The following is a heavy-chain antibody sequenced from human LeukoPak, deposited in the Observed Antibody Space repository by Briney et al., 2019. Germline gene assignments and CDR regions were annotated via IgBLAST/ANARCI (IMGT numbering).Heavy chain of an antibody. V-gene: IGHV4-30-4*01. CDR2: IYYSGST. Sequence: EWIGYIYYSGSTYYNPSLKSRVTISVDTSKNQFSLKLSSVTAADTAVYYCARGGSMIVLDYWGQGTLVTVSS. J-gene: IGHJ4*02. D-gene: IGHD3-22*01. CDR3: ARGGSMIVLDY.